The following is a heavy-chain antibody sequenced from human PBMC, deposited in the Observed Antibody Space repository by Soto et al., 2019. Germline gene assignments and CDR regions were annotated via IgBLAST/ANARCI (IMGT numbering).Heavy chain of an antibody. J-gene: IGHJ4*02. CDR3: ARDKSTSLGELSLFLDY. D-gene: IGHD3-16*02. V-gene: IGHV3-74*01. Sequence: EVQLVESGGGLVQPGGSLRLSCAASGFTFSSYWMHWVRQAPGKGLVWVSRINSDGSSTSYADSVKGRFTISRDNSKNTLYLQMNSLRAEDTAVYYCARDKSTSLGELSLFLDYWGQGTLVTVSS. CDR1: GFTFSSYW. CDR2: INSDGSST.